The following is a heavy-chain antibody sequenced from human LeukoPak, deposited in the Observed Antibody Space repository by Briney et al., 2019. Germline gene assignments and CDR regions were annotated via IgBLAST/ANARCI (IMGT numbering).Heavy chain of an antibody. CDR2: IHYSGST. D-gene: IGHD2-15*01. CDR1: GGSISSYY. J-gene: IGHJ6*02. V-gene: IGHV4-59*08. Sequence: SETLSLTCTVSGGSISSYYWSWIRQPPGKGLEWIGYIHYSGSTNYNPSLKSRVTISVDTSKNQFSLKLSSVTAADTAVYYCARSPPGGCSGGSCYDYYYGMDVWGQGTTVTVSS. CDR3: ARSPPGGCSGGSCYDYYYGMDV.